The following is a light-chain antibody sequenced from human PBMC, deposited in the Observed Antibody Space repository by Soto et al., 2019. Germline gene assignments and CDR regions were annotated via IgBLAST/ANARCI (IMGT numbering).Light chain of an antibody. CDR1: QSITTW. CDR3: HQYNSYTWT. Sequence: DIQMTQSPSTVSAYVGDSVTITCQASQSITTWLAWYQQRPGKAPKLLIYDTSRLESAVPSRFSASGSGTEFTLTISGLQPDDFATYYCHQYNSYTWTFGQGTKVDIK. J-gene: IGKJ1*01. CDR2: DTS. V-gene: IGKV1-5*01.